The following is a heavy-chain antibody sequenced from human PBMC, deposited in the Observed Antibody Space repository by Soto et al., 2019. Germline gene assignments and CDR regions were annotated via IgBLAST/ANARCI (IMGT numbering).Heavy chain of an antibody. Sequence: SETLSLTCTVSGGSISSSSYYWGWIRQPPGKGLEWIGSIYYSGSTYYNPSLKIRVTISVDTSKNQFSLKLSSVTAADTAVYYCARHAREIFGVVYFDYWGQGTLVTVSS. J-gene: IGHJ4*02. D-gene: IGHD3-3*01. CDR2: IYYSGST. CDR3: ARHAREIFGVVYFDY. V-gene: IGHV4-39*01. CDR1: GGSISSSSYY.